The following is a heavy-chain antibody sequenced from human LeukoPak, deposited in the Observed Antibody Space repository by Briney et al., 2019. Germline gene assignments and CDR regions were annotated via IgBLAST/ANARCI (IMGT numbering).Heavy chain of an antibody. J-gene: IGHJ4*02. CDR1: GGTLSSYA. D-gene: IGHD3-16*02. V-gene: IGHV1-69*13. CDR2: IIPIFGTA. CDR3: ASKTYYDYVWGSYLSPDY. Sequence: SVKVSCKASGGTLSSYAISWVRQAPGQGLEWMGGIIPIFGTANYAQKFQGRVTITADESTSTAYMELSSLRSEDTAVYYCASKTYYDYVWGSYLSPDYWGQGTLVTVSS.